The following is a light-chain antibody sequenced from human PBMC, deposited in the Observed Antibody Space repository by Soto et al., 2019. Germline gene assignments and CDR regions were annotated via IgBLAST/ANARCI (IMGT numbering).Light chain of an antibody. Sequence: QSALTQPASVSGAPGQSITISCTGTSSDVGSYNLVSRYQQNPGKAPKLMIYEGTKRPSGGSDRFSGSKSGNTASMTISGLQAEDEADYYCCSYAHDTRSGTVVFGGGTKLTVL. CDR1: SSDVGSYNL. V-gene: IGLV2-23*01. CDR3: CSYAHDTRSGTVV. CDR2: EGT. J-gene: IGLJ2*01.